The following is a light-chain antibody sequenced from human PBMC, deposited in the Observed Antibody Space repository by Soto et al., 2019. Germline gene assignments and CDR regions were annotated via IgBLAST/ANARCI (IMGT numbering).Light chain of an antibody. CDR3: YSYTPGSTGV. V-gene: IGLV2-14*03. CDR1: SSDVGAYNY. CDR2: DVS. J-gene: IGLJ2*01. Sequence: QSALTQPASVSGSPGQSVTISCTGTSSDVGAYNYVSWYQHHPGKPPKLMIYDVSNRPSGVPKRFSGSKSGNTASLPISGLQAEDEADYYCYSYTPGSTGVFGGGPKLTVL.